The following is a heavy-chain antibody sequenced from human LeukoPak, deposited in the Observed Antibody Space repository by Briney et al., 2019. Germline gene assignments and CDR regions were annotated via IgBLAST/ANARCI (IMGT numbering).Heavy chain of an antibody. CDR1: GFTFSSYS. CDR3: ARGGSGGRRYYYGMDV. V-gene: IGHV3-21*01. Sequence: GGSLILSCAASGFTFSSYSMNWVRQAPGKGLEWVSSISSSSSYIYYADSVKGRFTISRDNAKNSLYLQMNSLRAEDTAVYYCARGGSGGRRYYYGMDVWGQGTTVTVSS. CDR2: ISSSSSYI. J-gene: IGHJ6*02. D-gene: IGHD2-15*01.